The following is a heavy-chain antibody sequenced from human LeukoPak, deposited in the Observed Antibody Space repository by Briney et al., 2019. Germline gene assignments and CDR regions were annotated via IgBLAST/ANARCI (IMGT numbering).Heavy chain of an antibody. J-gene: IGHJ5*02. Sequence: VASVKVSCKASGYTFTSYYMHWVRQAPGQGLEWMGIINPSGGSTSYAQKFQGRVTMTRDMSTSTVYMELSSLRSEDTAVYYCARDPSPVDTAMANGWFDPWGQGTLVTVSS. CDR2: INPSGGST. D-gene: IGHD5-18*01. CDR1: GYTFTSYY. V-gene: IGHV1-46*01. CDR3: ARDPSPVDTAMANGWFDP.